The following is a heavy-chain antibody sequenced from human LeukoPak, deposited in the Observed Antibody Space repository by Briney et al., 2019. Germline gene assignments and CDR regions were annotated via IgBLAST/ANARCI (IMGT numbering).Heavy chain of an antibody. CDR3: AGGTGFIIDY. Sequence: GGSLRLSCAASGFMVSDYWIDWVRKAPGKGLEWVANIKQDGSEKNYVDSVKGRFTISRDNAKRSLYLQINSLRADDTAVYYCAGGTGFIIDYWGQGILVTVSS. CDR1: GFMVSDYW. CDR2: IKQDGSEK. D-gene: IGHD3-9*01. V-gene: IGHV3-7*03. J-gene: IGHJ4*02.